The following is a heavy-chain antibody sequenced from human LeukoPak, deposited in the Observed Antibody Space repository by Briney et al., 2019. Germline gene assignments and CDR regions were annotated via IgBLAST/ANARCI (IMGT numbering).Heavy chain of an antibody. CDR2: MNPNSGNT. Sequence: ASVKVSCKASGYTFTSYDINWVRQATGQGLEWMGWMNPNSGNTGYAQKFQGRVTMTRNTSISTAYMELSSLRSEDTAVYYWARDIVVVPAATIEDHNWFDPWGQGTLVTVSS. J-gene: IGHJ5*02. CDR1: GYTFTSYD. D-gene: IGHD2-2*01. V-gene: IGHV1-8*01. CDR3: ARDIVVVPAATIEDHNWFDP.